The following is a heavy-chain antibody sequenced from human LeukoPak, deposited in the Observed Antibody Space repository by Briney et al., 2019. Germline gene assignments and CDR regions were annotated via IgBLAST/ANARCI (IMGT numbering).Heavy chain of an antibody. CDR1: GFTFSDYY. Sequence: GGSLRLSCAASGFTFSDYYMSWIRQAPGKGLEWVSYISSSSSYTNYADSVKGRFTISRDNAKNSLYLQMNSLRAEDTAVYYCARVGHSSSWHYFDYWAREPWSPSPQ. D-gene: IGHD6-13*01. J-gene: IGHJ4*02. CDR3: ARVGHSSSWHYFDY. CDR2: ISSSSSYT. V-gene: IGHV3-11*06.